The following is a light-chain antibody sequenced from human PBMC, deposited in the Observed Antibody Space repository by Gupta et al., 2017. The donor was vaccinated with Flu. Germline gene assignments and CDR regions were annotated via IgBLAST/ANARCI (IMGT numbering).Light chain of an antibody. CDR3: QQYYSAPFT. J-gene: IGKJ3*01. CDR2: WAS. Sequence: NCKSSQSVLWSSNNKNYLAWYQQKPGQPPKLLIYWASTRESGVPDRFSGSGSGTDFTLTISSLQAEDVAVYYCQQYYSAPFTFGPGTKVNIE. V-gene: IGKV4-1*01. CDR1: QSVLWSSNNKNY.